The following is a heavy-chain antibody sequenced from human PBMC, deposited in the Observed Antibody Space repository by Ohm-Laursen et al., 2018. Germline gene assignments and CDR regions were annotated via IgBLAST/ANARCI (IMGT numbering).Heavy chain of an antibody. D-gene: IGHD5-12*01. CDR1: GFTFSSYW. V-gene: IGHV3-7*01. Sequence: SLRLSCAASGFTFSSYWMSWVRQAPGKGLEWVANIKQDGSEKYYADSVKGRFTISRDNAKNSLYLQMNSLRAKDTAVYYCAREGGYDSPGNYYGMDVWGQGTTVTVSS. CDR2: IKQDGSEK. J-gene: IGHJ6*02. CDR3: AREGGYDSPGNYYGMDV.